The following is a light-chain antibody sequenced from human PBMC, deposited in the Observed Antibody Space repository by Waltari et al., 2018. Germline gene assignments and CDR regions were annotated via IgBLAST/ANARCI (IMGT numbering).Light chain of an antibody. CDR1: QSVSRA. CDR3: QHYVRLPAT. J-gene: IGKJ1*01. CDR2: GTS. Sequence: ELVLTQSPGTLSLSPGERATLSCRASQSVSRALAWYQQKPGQAPRLLIYGTSNSATGIPDRFSDSGSGTDFSLTISRLEPEDVAVYFCQHYVRLPATFGQGTKVEIK. V-gene: IGKV3-20*01.